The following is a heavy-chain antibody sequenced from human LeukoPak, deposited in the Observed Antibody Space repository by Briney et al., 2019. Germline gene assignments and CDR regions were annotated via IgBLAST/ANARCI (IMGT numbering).Heavy chain of an antibody. CDR3: AKDDFDYGCLH. J-gene: IGHJ4*02. V-gene: IGHV3-30*18. CDR1: GFSFRSYG. D-gene: IGHD4-17*01. CDR2: ISYDGSNK. Sequence: GGSLRLSCAASGFSFRSYGMHWVRRAPGKGLEWVAVISYDGSNKYYADSVKGRFTISRDNSKNTLYLQMNSQRAEDTAVYYCAKDDFDYGCLHWGQGTLVTVSS.